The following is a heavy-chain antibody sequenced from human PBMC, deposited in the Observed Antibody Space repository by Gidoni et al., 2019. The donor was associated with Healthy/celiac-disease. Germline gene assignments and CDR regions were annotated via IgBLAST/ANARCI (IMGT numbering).Heavy chain of an antibody. D-gene: IGHD6-13*01. CDR1: DDSISSSNW. CDR3: ARGQPPFSYYYGMDV. Sequence: QVQLLESGPGLVKASWTLSLTCAVSDDSISSSNWWRWVGQPPGKGLEWIGEIYRSGSTTYNPSLKSRVTISVDKSKNQFSPKLSSVTAADTAVYYCARGQPPFSYYYGMDVWGQGTTVTVSS. V-gene: IGHV4-4*02. CDR2: IYRSGST. J-gene: IGHJ6*02.